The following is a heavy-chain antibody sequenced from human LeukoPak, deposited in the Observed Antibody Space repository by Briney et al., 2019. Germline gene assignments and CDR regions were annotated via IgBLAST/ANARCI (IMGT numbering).Heavy chain of an antibody. CDR1: GGTFSSYA. J-gene: IGHJ4*02. V-gene: IGHV1-69*05. CDR3: ARSNTIFGVVQYYFDY. D-gene: IGHD3-3*01. Sequence: GASVKVSCKASGGTFSSYAISWVRQAPGQGLEWMGGIIPIFGTANYAQKFQGRVTITTDESTSTAYMELSSLRSEDTAVYYCARSNTIFGVVQYYFDYWGQGTLVTVSS. CDR2: IIPIFGTA.